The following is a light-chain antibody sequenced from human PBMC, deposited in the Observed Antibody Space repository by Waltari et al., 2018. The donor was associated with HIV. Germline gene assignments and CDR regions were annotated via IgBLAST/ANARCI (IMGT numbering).Light chain of an antibody. CDR3: QHYHNWPPYT. Sequence: EIVMMQSPATLSVSPGERATLSCRASQNINSNLAWYQQKPGQAPRLLIDGASTRATGIPARFSGSGSGTEFTLTISSLQSEDFAVFYCQHYHNWPPYTFGQGTKLEIK. CDR1: QNINSN. J-gene: IGKJ2*01. CDR2: GAS. V-gene: IGKV3-15*01.